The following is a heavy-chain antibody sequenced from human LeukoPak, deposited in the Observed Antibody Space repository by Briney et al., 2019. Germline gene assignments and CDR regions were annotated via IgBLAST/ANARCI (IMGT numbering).Heavy chain of an antibody. CDR2: IWYDGSKK. V-gene: IGHV3-33*06. CDR1: GFSFSSYG. Sequence: GSQRLSCAASGFSFSSYGMHWVRQAPGKGLEWVAVIWYDGSKKYYADSVKGRFIISRDNSRNTLYLQMNSLRAEDTAVYYCAKVLAYYFDYWGQGTLVTVSS. J-gene: IGHJ4*02. CDR3: AKVLAYYFDY.